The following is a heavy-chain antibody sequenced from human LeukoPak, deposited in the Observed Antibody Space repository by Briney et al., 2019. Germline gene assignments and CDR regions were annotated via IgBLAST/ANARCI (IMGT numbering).Heavy chain of an antibody. J-gene: IGHJ4*02. CDR1: GGTFSSYA. Sequence: SVKVSCKASGGTFSSYAISWVRQAPGQGLEWMGGIIPIFGTANYAQKFQGRVTITADKSTSTAYMELSSLRSEDTAVYYCARLPAHTAMAPFDYWGQGTLVTVSS. CDR2: IIPIFGTA. CDR3: ARLPAHTAMAPFDY. V-gene: IGHV1-69*06. D-gene: IGHD5-18*01.